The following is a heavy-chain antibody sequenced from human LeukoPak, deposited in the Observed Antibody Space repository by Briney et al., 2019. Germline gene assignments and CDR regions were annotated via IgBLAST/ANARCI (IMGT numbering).Heavy chain of an antibody. CDR1: GFTFSDYS. CDR3: ARYLMNGNDY. J-gene: IGHJ4*02. V-gene: IGHV3-21*01. CDR2: ISCSIIYI. D-gene: IGHD1-1*01. Sequence: GGSLRLSCAAAGFTFSDYSMSWVRQDPGKGLECVSFISCSIIYIYCGASVKGRFTISRDNAKNSLYLQKNSLRAEDTAVYFCARYLMNGNDYWGQGTLVTVSS.